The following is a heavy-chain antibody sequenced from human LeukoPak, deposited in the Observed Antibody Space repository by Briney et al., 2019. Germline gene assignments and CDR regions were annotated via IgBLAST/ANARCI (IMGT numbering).Heavy chain of an antibody. CDR2: INPNSGGT. CDR3: GRDSTGWPPFGSGYFDY. V-gene: IGHV1-2*02. CDR1: GYTFTGYY. J-gene: IGHJ4*02. Sequence: ASVKVSCKASGYTFTGYYMHWVRQAPGQGLEWMGWINPNSGGTNYAQKFQGRVTMTSDTAISTAYMELSRLRSDDTPVYYCGRDSTGWPPFGSGYFDYWGQGTLGTVSS. D-gene: IGHD5-24*01.